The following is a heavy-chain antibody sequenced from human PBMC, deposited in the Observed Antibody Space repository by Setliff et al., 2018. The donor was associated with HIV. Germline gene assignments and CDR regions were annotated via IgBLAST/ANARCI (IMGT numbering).Heavy chain of an antibody. J-gene: IGHJ6*02. V-gene: IGHV1-18*04. CDR1: GYTFTTYG. CDR2: INSYNGNT. CDR3: SRSGVPPYYYYGMDV. D-gene: IGHD3-10*01. Sequence: ASVKVSCKASGYTFTTYGVNWVRQAPGQGLEWMGWINSYNGNTKFAQKFRGRVTVTTDTSTTTAFMELRSLKADDTGIYYCSRSGVPPYYYYGMDVWGQGTTVTVSS.